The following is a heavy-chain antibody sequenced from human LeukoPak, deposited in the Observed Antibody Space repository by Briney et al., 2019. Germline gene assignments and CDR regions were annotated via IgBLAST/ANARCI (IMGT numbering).Heavy chain of an antibody. CDR1: GFTFGSYA. V-gene: IGHV3-23*01. CDR3: AKDYGLGYDQYNWFDP. J-gene: IGHJ5*02. D-gene: IGHD5-12*01. Sequence: GGSLRLSCAASGFTFGSYAMSWVRQAPGGVLEWVSAIIGSGGSTYYADSVKGRFTISRDNSKNTLYLQMNSLRAEDTAVYYCAKDYGLGYDQYNWFDPWGQGTLVTVSS. CDR2: IIGSGGST.